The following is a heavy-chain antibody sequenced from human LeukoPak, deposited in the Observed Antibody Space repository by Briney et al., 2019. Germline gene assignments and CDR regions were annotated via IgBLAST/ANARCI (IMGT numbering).Heavy chain of an antibody. V-gene: IGHV3-64*05. CDR2: ISSGGGIT. J-gene: IGHJ4*02. CDR3: VKKFASGAYPYDY. D-gene: IGHD3-10*01. CDR1: GFTFSTSP. Sequence: GSLRLSCSASGFTFSTSPMHWVRPAPGRRLEYVSGISSGGGITDYADSVKGRFIISRDNSKSTLYVQMSSLRVEDTAVYYCVKKFASGAYPYDYWGQGILVTVSS.